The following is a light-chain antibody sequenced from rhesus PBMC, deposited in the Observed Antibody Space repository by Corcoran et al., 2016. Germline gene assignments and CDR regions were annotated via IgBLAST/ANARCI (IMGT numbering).Light chain of an antibody. CDR2: HES. J-gene: IGKJ4*01. V-gene: IGKV1-66*01. CDR3: QQYDNSPLT. Sequence: DIQMTQYPSSLSASVGDRVTITCRASQGIKYYLSWYQRKPGKAPKSLIYHESSLETGVPSRFRGSGSGTDYSLTIRSLQPEDIATYYRQQYDNSPLTFGGGSKVEIK. CDR1: QGIKYY.